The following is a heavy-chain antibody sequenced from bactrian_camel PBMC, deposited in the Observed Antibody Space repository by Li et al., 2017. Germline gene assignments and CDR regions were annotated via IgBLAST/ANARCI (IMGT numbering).Heavy chain of an antibody. CDR2: IGRDVRR. CDR3: ATRFGDSWHANRAFGY. Sequence: HVQLVESGGDSVQTDGSLRLSCVAFGITLIGLYSTYSLAWFRTVPGREREGIASIGRDVRRLYADGVEGRFTISRDNAQNMLYLQMTRLQSEDTALYYCATRFGDSWHANRAFGYWGQGTQVTVS. V-gene: IGHV3S9*01. J-gene: IGHJ6*01. CDR1: GITLIGLYSTYS. D-gene: IGHD2*01.